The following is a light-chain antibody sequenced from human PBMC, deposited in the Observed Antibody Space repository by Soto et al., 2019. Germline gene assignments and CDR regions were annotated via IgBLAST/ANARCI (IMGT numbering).Light chain of an antibody. J-gene: IGKJ5*01. Sequence: DIQMTQSPSSLSASIGDRVTITCRASQSISSYLNWYQQKPGKAPKILIYAASNLHSGVPSRFSGSGSGSEFTLSITGLQPEEFATYYCQQSMNTPPAFGQGTRLEIK. V-gene: IGKV1-39*01. CDR1: QSISSY. CDR2: AAS. CDR3: QQSMNTPPA.